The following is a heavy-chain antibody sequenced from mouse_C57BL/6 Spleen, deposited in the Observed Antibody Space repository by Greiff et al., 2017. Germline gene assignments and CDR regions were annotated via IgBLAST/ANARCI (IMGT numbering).Heavy chain of an antibody. J-gene: IGHJ3*01. CDR2: IYPRSGNT. CDR3: ARYKHYDYDAGFAY. Sequence: VQVVKSGAELARPGASVKLSCKASGYTFTSYGISWVKQRTGQGLEWIGEIYPRSGNTYYNEKFKGKATLTADKSSSTAYMELRSLTSEDSAVYFCARYKHYDYDAGFAYWGQGTLVTVSA. V-gene: IGHV1-81*01. CDR1: GYTFTSYG. D-gene: IGHD2-4*01.